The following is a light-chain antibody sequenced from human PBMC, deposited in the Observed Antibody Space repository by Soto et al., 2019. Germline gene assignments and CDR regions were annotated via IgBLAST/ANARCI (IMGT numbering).Light chain of an antibody. V-gene: IGLV2-14*03. J-gene: IGLJ1*01. Sequence: QSALPQPASVSGSPGESITISCTGTSSDVGGYNSVSWYQHHPGKAPNLILYDVGDRPSGVSYRFSGSKSGNTASLTISGLQAADEADYFCSSFTSSMTNVFGSGTKLTVL. CDR2: DVG. CDR3: SSFTSSMTNV. CDR1: SSDVGGYNS.